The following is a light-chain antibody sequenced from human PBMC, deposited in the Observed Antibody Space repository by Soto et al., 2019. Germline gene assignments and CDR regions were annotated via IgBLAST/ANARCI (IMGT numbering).Light chain of an antibody. CDR1: QGVSSY. CDR3: QQRTNWPLT. CDR2: DAS. V-gene: IGKV3-11*01. J-gene: IGKJ4*01. Sequence: ETLMTQSPSSLSVSPGDRATISCRASQGVSSYLAWYQQKPGQAPRILLYDASTRVTGILPRFSGSGSGTDFILTISSLQPADFAVYYCQQRTNWPLTFGGGTKVDI.